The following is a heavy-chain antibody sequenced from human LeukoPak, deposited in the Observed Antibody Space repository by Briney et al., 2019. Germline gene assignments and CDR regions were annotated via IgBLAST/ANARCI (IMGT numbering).Heavy chain of an antibody. Sequence: GASVKVSCKASGYTFTSYDINWVRQAPGQGLEWMGWINPNSGGTNYAQKFQGRVTMTRDTSISTAYMELSRLRSDDTAVYYCARGGRGATTDFDYWGQGTLVTVSS. V-gene: IGHV1-2*02. J-gene: IGHJ4*02. D-gene: IGHD1-26*01. CDR1: GYTFTSYD. CDR2: INPNSGGT. CDR3: ARGGRGATTDFDY.